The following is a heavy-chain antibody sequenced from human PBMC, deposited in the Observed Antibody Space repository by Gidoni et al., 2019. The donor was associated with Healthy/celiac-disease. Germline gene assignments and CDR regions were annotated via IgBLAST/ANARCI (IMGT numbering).Heavy chain of an antibody. CDR2: ISGSGGST. Sequence: EVQLLESGGGLVQPGGSLRLSCAASGCTFSSYAMSWVRQAPGKGLEWVSAISGSGGSTYYADSVKGRFTISRDNSKNTLYLQMNSLRAEDTAVYYCARSGVYDFWSGYYTSDYWGQGTLVTVSS. CDR3: ARSGVYDFWSGYYTSDY. V-gene: IGHV3-23*01. J-gene: IGHJ4*02. D-gene: IGHD3-3*01. CDR1: GCTFSSYA.